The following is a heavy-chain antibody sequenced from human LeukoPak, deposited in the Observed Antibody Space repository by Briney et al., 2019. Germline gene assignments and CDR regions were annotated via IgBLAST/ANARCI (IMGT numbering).Heavy chain of an antibody. CDR3: ARDHNWGPDY. CDR1: GYTFTDHY. V-gene: IGHV1-2*02. D-gene: IGHD7-27*01. J-gene: IGHJ4*02. Sequence: SVKVSCKALGYTFTDHYFYWLRQAPGQGIEWMGWIHPGRGDTNIAQKFQGRVSLTRDMSISTAYMELSRLTSDDTAVYYCARDHNWGPDYWGQGTLVSVSS. CDR2: IHPGRGDT.